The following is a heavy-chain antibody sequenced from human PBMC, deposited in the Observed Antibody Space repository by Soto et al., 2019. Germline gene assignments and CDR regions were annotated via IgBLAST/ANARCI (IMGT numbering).Heavy chain of an antibody. Sequence: QVQLMESGGGVVQPGRSLRLSCAASGFTFSSPDIHWVRQAPGKGLEWVAHISIDTHRQYYADPVKGRFTGSRDNSKNTVYLQMNSLRAEDTAIYYCARGPTSGAFDIWGRGTLVTVSS. CDR3: ARGPTSGAFDI. CDR2: ISIDTHRQ. V-gene: IGHV3-30*03. CDR1: GFTFSSPD. J-gene: IGHJ3*02. D-gene: IGHD1-26*01.